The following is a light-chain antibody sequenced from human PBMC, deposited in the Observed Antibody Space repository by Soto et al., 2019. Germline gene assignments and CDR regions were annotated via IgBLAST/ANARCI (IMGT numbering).Light chain of an antibody. Sequence: QSVLTQPPSASGTPGPRVTISCSGSSSNIESNYVYWYQQLPGTAPKVLIYWNNKRPSGVPDRFSGSKSGTSAFLAISGRRSEDEADYYCAAWDDSLSGVLFGGGTKLTVL. CDR2: WNN. J-gene: IGLJ2*01. CDR1: SSNIESNY. V-gene: IGLV1-47*01. CDR3: AAWDDSLSGVL.